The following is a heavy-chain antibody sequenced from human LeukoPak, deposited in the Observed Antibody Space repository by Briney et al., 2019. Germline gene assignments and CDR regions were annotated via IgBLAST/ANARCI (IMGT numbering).Heavy chain of an antibody. V-gene: IGHV4-34*01. J-gene: IGHJ4*02. D-gene: IGHD6-13*01. CDR1: GGSFSGYY. CDR2: INHSGRI. Sequence: SETLSLTCGVYGGSFSGYYCNWIRQPPGKGLEWLGKINHSGRINYSPSLKSRVTISVGTSKNQFSLKLSSVTAADTAVYYCALPGYSSSWYDYWGQGTLVTVSS. CDR3: ALPGYSSSWYDY.